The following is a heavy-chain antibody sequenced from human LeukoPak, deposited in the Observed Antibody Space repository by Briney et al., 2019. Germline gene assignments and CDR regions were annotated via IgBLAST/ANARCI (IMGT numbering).Heavy chain of an antibody. Sequence: GGSLRLSCAASGFTFSSYGMHWVRQAPGKGLEWVAFIRYDGSNKYYADSVKGRFTISRDNSKNTLYLQMNSLRAEDTAVYYCAKDRELASYYFDYWGQGTLVTVSS. CDR2: IRYDGSNK. V-gene: IGHV3-30*02. J-gene: IGHJ4*02. D-gene: IGHD1-26*01. CDR1: GFTFSSYG. CDR3: AKDRELASYYFDY.